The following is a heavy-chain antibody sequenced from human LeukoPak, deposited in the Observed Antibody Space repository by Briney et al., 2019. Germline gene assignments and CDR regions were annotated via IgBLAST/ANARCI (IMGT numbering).Heavy chain of an antibody. J-gene: IGHJ5*02. CDR2: IYYSGST. Sequence: PSETLSLTCTVSGGSVSSGSYYWSWIRQPPGTGLEWIGYIYYSGSTNYNPSLKSRVTISVDTSKNQFSLKLSSVTAADTAVYYCAREYSSSSLAYWFDPWGQGTLVTVSS. D-gene: IGHD6-6*01. CDR3: AREYSSSSLAYWFDP. V-gene: IGHV4-61*01. CDR1: GGSVSSGSYY.